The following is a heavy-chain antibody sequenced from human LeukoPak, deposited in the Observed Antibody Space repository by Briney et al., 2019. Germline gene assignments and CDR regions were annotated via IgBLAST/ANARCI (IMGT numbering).Heavy chain of an antibody. Sequence: GGSLRLSCAASGSTFSHAWMSWVRQGPGKGLEWVGRIKSKTDGRTTDYAAPVKGRFTISRDDSKNTLYLQMNSLKTEDTAVYYCATGLGHSDFDYWGQGTLVTVSS. J-gene: IGHJ4*02. CDR1: GSTFSHAW. V-gene: IGHV3-15*01. CDR2: IKSKTDGRTT. D-gene: IGHD6-19*01. CDR3: ATGLGHSDFDY.